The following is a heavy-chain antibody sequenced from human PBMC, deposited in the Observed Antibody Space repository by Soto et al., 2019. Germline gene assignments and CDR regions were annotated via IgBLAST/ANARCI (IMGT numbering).Heavy chain of an antibody. CDR3: AHLLGYCSGGSCYSIPDAFDI. Sequence: QITLKESGPTLVKPTQTLTLTCTFSGFSLSTSGVGAGWIRQPPGKALEWLALIYWDDDKRYSPSLKSRLTITKDTSKNQVVLTMTNMDPVDTATYYCAHLLGYCSGGSCYSIPDAFDIWGQGTMVTVSS. CDR1: GFSLSTSGVG. D-gene: IGHD2-15*01. J-gene: IGHJ3*02. CDR2: IYWDDDK. V-gene: IGHV2-5*02.